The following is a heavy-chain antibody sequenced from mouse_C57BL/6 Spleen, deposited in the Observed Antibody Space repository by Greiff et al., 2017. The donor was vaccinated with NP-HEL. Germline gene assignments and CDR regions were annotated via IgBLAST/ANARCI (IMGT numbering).Heavy chain of an antibody. CDR3: ARSGYGYYGLWYFDV. CDR2: ISSGSSTI. V-gene: IGHV5-17*01. D-gene: IGHD2-3*01. CDR1: GFTFSDYG. J-gene: IGHJ1*03. Sequence: EVQVVESGGGLVKPGGSLKLSCAASGFTFSDYGMHWVRQAPEKGLEWVAYISSGSSTIYYADTVKGRFTISRDNAKNTLFLQMTSLRSEDTAMYYCARSGYGYYGLWYFDVWGTGTTVTVSS.